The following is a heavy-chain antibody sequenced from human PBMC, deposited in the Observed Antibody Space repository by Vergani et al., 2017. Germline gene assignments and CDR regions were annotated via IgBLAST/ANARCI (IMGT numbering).Heavy chain of an antibody. J-gene: IGHJ5*02. CDR2: INPSGGST. V-gene: IGHV1-46*01. Sequence: QVQLVQSGAEVKKPGSSVKVSCKASGGTFSSYAISWVRQAPGQGLEWMGIINPSGGSTSYAQKFQGRVTMTRDTSTSTVYMELSSLRSEDTAVYYCARDYDILTCYPTGTGWFDPWGQGTLVTVSS. CDR1: GGTFSSYA. D-gene: IGHD3-9*01. CDR3: ARDYDILTCYPTGTGWFDP.